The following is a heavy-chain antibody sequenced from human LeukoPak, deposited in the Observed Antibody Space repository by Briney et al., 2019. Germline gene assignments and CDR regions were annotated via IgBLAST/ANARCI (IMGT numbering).Heavy chain of an antibody. CDR3: ARELSGRYYYVDY. V-gene: IGHV1-2*02. Sequence: GASVKVSCKASGCTFSSYVISWVRQAPGQGLEWMGWINPNSGGTNYAQKFQGRVTMTRDTSISTDYMELSRLRSDDTAVYDCARELSGRYYYVDYWGQGTLVTVSS. D-gene: IGHD1-26*01. CDR2: INPNSGGT. CDR1: GCTFSSYV. J-gene: IGHJ4*02.